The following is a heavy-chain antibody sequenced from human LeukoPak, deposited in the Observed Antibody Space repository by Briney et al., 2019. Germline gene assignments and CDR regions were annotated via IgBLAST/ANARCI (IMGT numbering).Heavy chain of an antibody. J-gene: IGHJ6*03. CDR1: GGSIRSHY. CDR3: AREGTDLYYYYYMDV. CDR2: IYYSGST. V-gene: IGHV4-59*11. Sequence: PSETLSPTRTVSGGSIRSHYWSWIWQPPGKGLEWIGYIYYSGSTNYNPSLKSRVTISLDTSKNQFSLKLSSVTAADTAVYYCAREGTDLYYYYYMDVWGKGTTVTVSS. D-gene: IGHD3-10*01.